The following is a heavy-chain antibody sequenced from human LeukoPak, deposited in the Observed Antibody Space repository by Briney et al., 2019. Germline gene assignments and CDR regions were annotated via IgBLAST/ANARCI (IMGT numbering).Heavy chain of an antibody. CDR1: GFTFSSYE. V-gene: IGHV4-34*01. J-gene: IGHJ4*02. D-gene: IGHD6-13*01. CDR3: ARHVRRSWLKRAIDY. CDR2: INHSGST. Sequence: GSLRLSCAASGFTFSSYEMNWVRQPPGKGLEWIGEINHSGSTNYNPSLKSRVTISVDTSKNQFSLKLSSVTAADTAVYYCARHVRRSWLKRAIDYWGQGTLVTVSS.